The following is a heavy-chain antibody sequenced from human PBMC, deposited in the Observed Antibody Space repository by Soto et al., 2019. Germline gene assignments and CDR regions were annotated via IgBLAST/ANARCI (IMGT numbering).Heavy chain of an antibody. CDR1: GGTFSSYA. Sequence: QVQLVQSGAEVKKPGSSVKVSCKASGGTFSSYAISWVRQAPGQGLEWMGGIITIFGTANYAQKFEGRVTITEEKSTSTAYMELSSLRSEDTAVYYCARARGNYYDSSGYYLDYWGQGTLDTVSS. D-gene: IGHD3-22*01. V-gene: IGHV1-69*06. CDR2: IITIFGTA. CDR3: ARARGNYYDSSGYYLDY. J-gene: IGHJ4*02.